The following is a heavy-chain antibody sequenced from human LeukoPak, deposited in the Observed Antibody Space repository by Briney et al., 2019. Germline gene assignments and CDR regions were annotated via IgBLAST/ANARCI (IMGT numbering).Heavy chain of an antibody. CDR2: IYTSGST. D-gene: IGHD6-6*01. CDR1: GGSISSGSYY. J-gene: IGHJ4*02. CDR3: ASELNIAARPIY. V-gene: IGHV4-61*02. Sequence: PSETPSLTCTVSGGSISSGSYYWSWIRQPAGKGLEWIGRIYTSGSTNYNPSLKSRVTISVDTSKNQFSLKLSSVTAADTAVYYCASELNIAARPIYWGQGTLVTVSS.